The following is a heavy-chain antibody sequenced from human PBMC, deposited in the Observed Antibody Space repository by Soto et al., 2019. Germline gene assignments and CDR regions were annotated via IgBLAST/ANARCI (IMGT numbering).Heavy chain of an antibody. V-gene: IGHV4-59*01. D-gene: IGHD4-17*01. CDR1: GGSISNFY. Sequence: SETLSLTCTVSGGSISNFYWSRIRQPPGKGLEWIGYISYSGNTNYNPSLKSRVSISVDTSKNQLSLNLTSVTAADTAVYYCAGGKDGDYEAPSYYYGMDVWGQGTTVTVSS. CDR3: AGGKDGDYEAPSYYYGMDV. J-gene: IGHJ6*02. CDR2: ISYSGNT.